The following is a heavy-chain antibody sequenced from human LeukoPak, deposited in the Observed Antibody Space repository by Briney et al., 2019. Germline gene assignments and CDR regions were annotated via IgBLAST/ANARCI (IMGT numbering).Heavy chain of an antibody. D-gene: IGHD6-13*01. Sequence: GGSLRLSCAASGFTFSSYAMHWVRQAPGKGLEWVAVISYDGSNKYYADSVKGRFTISRDNSKNTLYLQMNSLRAEDTAVYYCARGDSSSWHYFDYWGQGTLVTVSS. V-gene: IGHV3-30*01. CDR1: GFTFSSYA. CDR2: ISYDGSNK. CDR3: ARGDSSSWHYFDY. J-gene: IGHJ4*02.